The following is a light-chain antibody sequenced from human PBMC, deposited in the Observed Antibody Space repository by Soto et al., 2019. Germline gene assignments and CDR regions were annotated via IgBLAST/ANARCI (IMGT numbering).Light chain of an antibody. Sequence: DIQMTQSPSTPSASVGDRVTITCRASQSISDSLAWYQQKPGKAPYLLISDASSLERGVPSRFSGSGSGTEFTLTISSMQPDDFATYYCQQYNGYSRTFGQGTKV. CDR3: QQYNGYSRT. V-gene: IGKV1-5*01. CDR2: DAS. CDR1: QSISDS. J-gene: IGKJ1*01.